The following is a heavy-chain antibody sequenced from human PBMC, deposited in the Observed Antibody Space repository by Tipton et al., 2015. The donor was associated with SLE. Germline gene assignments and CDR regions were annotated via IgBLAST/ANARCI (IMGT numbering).Heavy chain of an antibody. D-gene: IGHD2-15*01. Sequence: QLVQSGAEVKKPGASVKVSCKASGYTFTSYGISWVRQAPGQGLEWMGWISAYNGNTNYAQKLQGRVTMTTDTSTSTAYMELRSLRSDDTAVYYCARDGADGYCSGGSCYPDAFDIWGQGTMVTVSS. J-gene: IGHJ3*02. CDR3: ARDGADGYCSGGSCYPDAFDI. CDR1: GYTFTSYG. CDR2: ISAYNGNT. V-gene: IGHV1-18*01.